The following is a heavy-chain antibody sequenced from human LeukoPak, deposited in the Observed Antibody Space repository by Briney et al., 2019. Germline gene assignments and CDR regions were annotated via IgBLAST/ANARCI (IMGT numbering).Heavy chain of an antibody. D-gene: IGHD3-10*01. V-gene: IGHV3-64D*06. CDR2: ISSNGGST. CDR3: VKGKLLWFGELFPYGMDV. J-gene: IGHJ6*04. Sequence: GGSLRLSCSASGFTFSSYAMHWVRQAPGKGLEYVSAISSNGGSTYYADSVKGRFTIPRDNSKNTLYLQMSSLRAEDTAVYYCVKGKLLWFGELFPYGMDVWGKGTTVTVSS. CDR1: GFTFSSYA.